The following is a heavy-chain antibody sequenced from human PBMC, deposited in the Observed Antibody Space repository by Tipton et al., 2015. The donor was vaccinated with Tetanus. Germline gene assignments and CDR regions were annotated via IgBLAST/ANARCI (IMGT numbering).Heavy chain of an antibody. D-gene: IGHD2-15*01. J-gene: IGHJ1*01. CDR3: ARGPAATYFRL. CDR1: GFRFDTYA. V-gene: IGHV3-9*01. CDR2: ITWNSDYI. Sequence: RSLRLSCAASGFRFDTYAMFWVRQIPGKGLEWLSGITWNSDYIGYADSVKGRFTTSRDNAKSSLYLQLKSLRAEDTAVYFCARGPAATYFRLWGQGTLVRVSS.